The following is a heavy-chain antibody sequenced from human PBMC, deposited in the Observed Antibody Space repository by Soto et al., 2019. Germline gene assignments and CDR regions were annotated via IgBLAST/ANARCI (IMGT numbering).Heavy chain of an antibody. J-gene: IGHJ4*02. Sequence: EVQLLESGGGLVQPGGSLRLSCAASGFTFSSYAMSWVRQAPGKGLEWVSGVCGNGANTYYADSVKGRFTISRDNSENTVYLQMNSLRAEDTAIYYCAKGLTSGGTCYSSLDYWGQGTLVTVSS. D-gene: IGHD2-15*01. CDR1: GFTFSSYA. CDR3: AKGLTSGGTCYSSLDY. V-gene: IGHV3-23*01. CDR2: VCGNGANT.